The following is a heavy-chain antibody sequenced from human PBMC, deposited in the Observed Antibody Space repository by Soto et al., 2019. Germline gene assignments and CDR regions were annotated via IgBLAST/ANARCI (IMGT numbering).Heavy chain of an antibody. J-gene: IGHJ5*02. CDR2: IIPIFGTA. V-gene: IGHV1-69*12. CDR1: GGTFSSYA. Sequence: QVQLVQSGAEVKKPGSSVKVSCKASGGTFSSYAISWVRQAPGQGLEWMGGIIPIFGTANYAQKFQGRVTITADESTSTAYRELSSLRSEDMAVYYCVRGNVAAAGTTNNWFDPWGQGTLVTVSS. D-gene: IGHD6-13*01. CDR3: VRGNVAAAGTTNNWFDP.